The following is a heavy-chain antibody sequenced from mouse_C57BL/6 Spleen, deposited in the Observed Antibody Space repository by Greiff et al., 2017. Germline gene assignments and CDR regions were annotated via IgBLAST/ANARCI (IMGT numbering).Heavy chain of an antibody. CDR3: ERGHYGYDERNAMDY. Sequence: QVQLQQPGAELVKPGASVKMSCKASGYTFTSYWITWVKQRPGQGLEWIGDIYPGSGSTNYNEKFKSKATLTVDTSSSTAYMQLSSLTSEDSAVYYCERGHYGYDERNAMDYWGQGTSVTVSS. CDR1: GYTFTSYW. V-gene: IGHV1-55*01. D-gene: IGHD2-2*01. J-gene: IGHJ4*01. CDR2: IYPGSGST.